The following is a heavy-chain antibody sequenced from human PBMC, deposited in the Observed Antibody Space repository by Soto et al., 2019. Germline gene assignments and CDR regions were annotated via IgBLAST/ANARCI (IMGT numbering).Heavy chain of an antibody. V-gene: IGHV2-5*02. Sequence: QITLKESGPTLVKPTQTLTLTCTFSGFSLSSTRMAVGWIRQPPGKALEWLALIYWDDDKRYSPFLKSRLTITKDTSKNQLILTMSNLVPVDTDRYYCAHIVVAGLGYYFDYWGQGTLVTVSS. J-gene: IGHJ4*02. CDR3: AHIVVAGLGYYFDY. CDR2: IYWDDDK. D-gene: IGHD6-19*01. CDR1: GFSLSSTRMA.